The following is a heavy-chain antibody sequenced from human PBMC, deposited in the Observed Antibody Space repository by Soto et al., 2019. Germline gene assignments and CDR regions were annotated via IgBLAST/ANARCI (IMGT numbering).Heavy chain of an antibody. V-gene: IGHV3-23*01. Sequence: GGSLRLSCAASGFTFSSYAMSWVRQAPGKGLEWVSAISGSGGSTYYADSVKGRFTISRDNSKNTLYLQMNSLRSEDTAVYYCASALVLLRWGPHDPWGQGTLVTVSS. D-gene: IGHD3-10*01. CDR3: ASALVLLRWGPHDP. CDR1: GFTFSSYA. CDR2: ISGSGGST. J-gene: IGHJ5*02.